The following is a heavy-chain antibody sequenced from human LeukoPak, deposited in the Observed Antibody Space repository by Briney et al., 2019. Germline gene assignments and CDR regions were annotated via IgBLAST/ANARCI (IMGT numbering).Heavy chain of an antibody. CDR2: INHSGST. Sequence: SETLSLTCAVYGGSFSGSYWSWIRQPPGKGLEWIGEINHSGSTNYNPSLKSRVTISVDTSKNQFSLKLSSVTAADTAVYYCASSYGDLDYWGQGTLVTVSS. CDR3: ASSYGDLDY. J-gene: IGHJ4*02. V-gene: IGHV4-34*01. CDR1: GGSFSGSY. D-gene: IGHD4-17*01.